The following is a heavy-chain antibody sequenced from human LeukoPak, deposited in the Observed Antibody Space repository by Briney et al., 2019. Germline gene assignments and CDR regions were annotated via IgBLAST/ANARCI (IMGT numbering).Heavy chain of an antibody. CDR1: GFTFSSYA. V-gene: IGHV3-23*01. CDR2: ISGSGGST. CDR3: AKKVGYCSGGSCYTGCFDY. Sequence: PGGSLRLSCAASGFTFSSYAMSWVRQAPGKGLEWVSAISGSGGSTYYADSVKGRFTISRDNSKNTLYLQMNSPRAEDTAVYYCAKKVGYCSGGSCYTGCFDYWGQGTLVTVSS. D-gene: IGHD2-15*01. J-gene: IGHJ4*02.